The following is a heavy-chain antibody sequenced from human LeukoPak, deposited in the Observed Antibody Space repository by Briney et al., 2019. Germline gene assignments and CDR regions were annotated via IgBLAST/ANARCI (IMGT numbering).Heavy chain of an antibody. CDR1: GFTFSNYA. CDR3: AKTGFQWGEYFYYMDV. V-gene: IGHV3-30*02. Sequence: GGSLRLSCEASGFTFSNYAMHWVRQAPGKGLEWVAFIRHDGDEIYYADSVKGRFTISRDNSRDTLYSQMNSLIYEDTAVYYCAKTGFQWGEYFYYMDVWGKGTTVTVSS. CDR2: IRHDGDEI. D-gene: IGHD1-14*01. J-gene: IGHJ6*03.